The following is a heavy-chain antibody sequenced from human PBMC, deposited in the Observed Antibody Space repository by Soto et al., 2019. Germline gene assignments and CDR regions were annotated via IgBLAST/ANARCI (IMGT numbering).Heavy chain of an antibody. CDR1: GFTFDDYT. V-gene: IGHV3-43*01. J-gene: IGHJ4*02. Sequence: GGSLRLSCAASGFTFDDYTMHWVRQAPGKGLEWVSLISWDGGSTYYADSVKGRFTISRDNSKNSLYLQMNSLRTEDTALYYCAKDIGVAAHHYFDYWGQGTLVTVSS. CDR2: ISWDGGST. D-gene: IGHD6-6*01. CDR3: AKDIGVAAHHYFDY.